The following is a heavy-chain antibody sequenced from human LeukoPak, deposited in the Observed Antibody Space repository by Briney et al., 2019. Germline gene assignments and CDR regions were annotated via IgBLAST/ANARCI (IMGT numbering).Heavy chain of an antibody. J-gene: IGHJ5*02. Sequence: ASVKVSCKASGYNFTTYGISWVRQAPGQGPEWMGWIIDYDGHARYSGKLKGRITLTTDRSTSTVYMELRSLTYDDTARYYCVREGIYLAFDLWGQGTLVSVSS. V-gene: IGHV1-18*01. CDR2: IIDYDGHA. CDR3: VREGIYLAFDL. D-gene: IGHD3-16*02. CDR1: GYNFTTYG.